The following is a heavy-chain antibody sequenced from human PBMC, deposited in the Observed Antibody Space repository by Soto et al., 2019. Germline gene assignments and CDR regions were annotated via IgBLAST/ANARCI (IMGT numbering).Heavy chain of an antibody. J-gene: IGHJ4*02. Sequence: QLQLQESGPGLVKPSETLSLTCTVSGGSISSSSYYWGWIRQPPGKGLEWIGSIYYSGSTYYNPTLKSRVTISVDTSKNQFSLKLSSVTAADTAVYYCARLWERVVAATPSTHYWGQGTLVTVSS. V-gene: IGHV4-39*01. CDR3: ARLWERVVAATPSTHY. CDR2: IYYSGST. D-gene: IGHD2-15*01. CDR1: GGSISSSSYY.